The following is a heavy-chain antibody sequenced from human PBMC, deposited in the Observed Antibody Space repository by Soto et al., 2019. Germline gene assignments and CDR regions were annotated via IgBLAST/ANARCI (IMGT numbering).Heavy chain of an antibody. J-gene: IGHJ4*02. CDR1: GYTFTSYA. D-gene: IGHD3-22*01. CDR2: INAGNGNT. V-gene: IGHV1-3*01. Sequence: EASVKVSCKASGYTFTSYAMHWVRQAPGQRLEWMGWINAGNGNTKYSQKFQGRVTITADKSTSTAYMELSSLRSEDTAVYYCARDPPTYYYDSSGYQFDYWGQGTLVTVSS. CDR3: ARDPPTYYYDSSGYQFDY.